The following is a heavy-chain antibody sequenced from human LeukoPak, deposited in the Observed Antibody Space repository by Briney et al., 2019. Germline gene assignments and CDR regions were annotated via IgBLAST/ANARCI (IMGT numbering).Heavy chain of an antibody. J-gene: IGHJ4*02. CDR2: ISGSGGST. D-gene: IGHD3-22*01. Sequence: PGGSLRLSCAAPGFTFSSYTMSWVRQAPGKGLEWVSGISGSGGSTYYADSVKGRFTISRDNSKNTLYLQMNSLRAEDTAVYYCAKDLTYYYDSSGYYGDDYWGQGTLVTVSS. V-gene: IGHV3-23*01. CDR1: GFTFSSYT. CDR3: AKDLTYYYDSSGYYGDDY.